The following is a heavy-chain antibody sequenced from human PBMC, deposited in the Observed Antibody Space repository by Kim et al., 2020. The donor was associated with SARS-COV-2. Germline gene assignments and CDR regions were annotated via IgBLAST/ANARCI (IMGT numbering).Heavy chain of an antibody. D-gene: IGHD3-16*01. J-gene: IGHJ2*01. CDR3: TNWGAGDYFYTTHGAL. CDR1: GFPFITFA. V-gene: IGHV3-30*18. CDR2: ITYDRSIE. Sequence: GGSLRLSCAASGFPFITFAMHWVRQAPGKGLEWVAIITYDRSIESYADSVKGRFTVSRDNSKNTAYLQMNNLRSEDTAVYYCTNWGAGDYFYTTHGALWG.